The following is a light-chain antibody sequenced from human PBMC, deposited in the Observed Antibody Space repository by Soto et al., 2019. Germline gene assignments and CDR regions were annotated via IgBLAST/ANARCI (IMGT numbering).Light chain of an antibody. CDR1: QSVSSDW. V-gene: IGKV3-20*01. CDR2: GSS. J-gene: IGKJ1*01. Sequence: TVLTQSPGTLSLSPGERAALSCRASQSVSSDWLAWYQQKPGQPPRLLIYGSSNRATGIPDSFSGSGSGTDFTLTISRLEPEDFAFYFCQDYHGSPPTFGQGTMVEIK. CDR3: QDYHGSPPT.